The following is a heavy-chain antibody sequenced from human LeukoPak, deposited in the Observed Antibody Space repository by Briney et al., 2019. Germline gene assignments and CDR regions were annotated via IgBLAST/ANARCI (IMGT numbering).Heavy chain of an antibody. V-gene: IGHV3-13*01. CDR1: GFTFIDYV. CDR2: IGIRGDT. J-gene: IGHJ4*02. Sequence: GGSLRLSCAASGFTFIDYVMHWVRQVIGKGLEWVSAIGIRGDTHYSGSVKGRFTISRENAESSLYLQMNSLRAEDTAVYYCARGGIQVSGIDEFDYWGQGTLVTVSS. D-gene: IGHD6-19*01. CDR3: ARGGIQVSGIDEFDY.